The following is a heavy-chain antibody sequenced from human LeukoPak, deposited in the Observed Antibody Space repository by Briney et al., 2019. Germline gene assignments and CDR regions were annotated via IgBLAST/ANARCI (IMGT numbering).Heavy chain of an antibody. J-gene: IGHJ4*02. Sequence: GGSLRLSCAASGFTFSSYGMHWVRQAPGKGLEWVAVISYDGSNKYYADSVKGRFTISRDNSKNTLYLQMNSLRAEDTAVYYCARRTWIQLWSNFDYWGQGTLVTVSS. CDR3: ARRTWIQLWSNFDY. V-gene: IGHV3-30*03. D-gene: IGHD5-18*01. CDR2: ISYDGSNK. CDR1: GFTFSSYG.